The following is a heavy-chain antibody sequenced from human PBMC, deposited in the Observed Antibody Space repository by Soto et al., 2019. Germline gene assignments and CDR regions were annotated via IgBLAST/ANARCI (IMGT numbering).Heavy chain of an antibody. D-gene: IGHD1-1*01. J-gene: IGHJ5*02. V-gene: IGHV4-31*03. CDR2: IYYSGST. CDR3: ARSGETGNWFDP. CDR1: GGSISSGGYY. Sequence: TLSLTCTVSGGSISSGGYYGSWIRQHPGKGLEWIGYIYYSGSTYYNPSLKSRVTISVDTSKNQFSLKLSSVTAADTAVYYCARSGETGNWFDPWGQGTLVTVSS.